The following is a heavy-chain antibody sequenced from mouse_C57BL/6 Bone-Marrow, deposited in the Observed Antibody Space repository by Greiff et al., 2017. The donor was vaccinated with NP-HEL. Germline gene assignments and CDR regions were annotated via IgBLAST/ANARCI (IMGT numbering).Heavy chain of an antibody. V-gene: IGHV1-81*01. Sequence: QVHVKQSGAELARPGASVKLSCKASGYTFTSYGISWVKQRTGQGLEWIGEIYPRSGNTYYNEKYKGKATLTADKSSSTAYMELRSLTSEDSAVYFCARYNYSNYAGYFEGWGTGTTVTVSS. J-gene: IGHJ1*03. CDR3: ARYNYSNYAGYFEG. D-gene: IGHD2-5*01. CDR2: IYPRSGNT. CDR1: GYTFTSYG.